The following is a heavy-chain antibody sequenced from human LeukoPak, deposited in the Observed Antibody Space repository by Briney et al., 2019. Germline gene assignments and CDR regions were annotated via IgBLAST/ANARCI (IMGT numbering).Heavy chain of an antibody. J-gene: IGHJ3*02. Sequence: GGSLRLSCAASGFTFSSYEMNWVRQAPGKGLEWVGRIKSKTDGGTTDYAARVKGRFTIARDDSKNTLYLQMNSLKTEDTAVYYCTTDPAPYYYDSSGRDDAFDIWGQGTMVTVSS. CDR2: IKSKTDGGTT. V-gene: IGHV3-15*01. CDR3: TTDPAPYYYDSSGRDDAFDI. CDR1: GFTFSSYE. D-gene: IGHD3-22*01.